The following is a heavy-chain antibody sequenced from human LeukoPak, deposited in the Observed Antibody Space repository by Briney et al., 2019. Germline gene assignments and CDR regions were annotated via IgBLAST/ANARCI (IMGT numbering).Heavy chain of an antibody. CDR3: ARDMVRGVISLAYYFDY. Sequence: PGGSLRLSCAASGFTFSSYSTNWVRQALGKGLEWVSYISSSSSTIYYADSVKGRFTISRDNAKNSLYLQMNSLRDEDTAVYYCARDMVRGVISLAYYFDYWGQGTLVTVSS. CDR2: ISSSSSTI. J-gene: IGHJ4*02. CDR1: GFTFSSYS. V-gene: IGHV3-48*02. D-gene: IGHD3-10*01.